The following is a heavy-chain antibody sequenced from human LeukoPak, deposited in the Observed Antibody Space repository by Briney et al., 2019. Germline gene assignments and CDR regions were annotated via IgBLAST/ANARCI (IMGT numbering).Heavy chain of an antibody. CDR3: AKDGYCDSTSCQFDF. Sequence: GGSVRLPCAACGLTLSTSTFMWLRQARGKGLEWVSAIDGGGTTYYADSAKGRFAISRDNSHNTLPLHMASLTAEDTAIYFCAKDGYCDSTSCQFDFWGQGTLVTVSS. J-gene: IGHJ4*02. D-gene: IGHD2-2*03. CDR1: GLTLSTST. V-gene: IGHV3-23*01. CDR2: IDGGGTT.